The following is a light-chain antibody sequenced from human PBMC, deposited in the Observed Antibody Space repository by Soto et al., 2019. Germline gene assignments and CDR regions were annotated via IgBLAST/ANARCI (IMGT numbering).Light chain of an antibody. Sequence: QSALTQPASVSGSPGQSITISCTGTSSDVGGYNYVSWYQQHPGKVPKLMIYEVNNRPSGVSNRFSGSKSGNTASLTISGLQAEDEADYYCSSYTTSRTLVFGTGTKLTV. CDR1: SSDVGGYNY. CDR3: SSYTTSRTLV. J-gene: IGLJ1*01. CDR2: EVN. V-gene: IGLV2-14*01.